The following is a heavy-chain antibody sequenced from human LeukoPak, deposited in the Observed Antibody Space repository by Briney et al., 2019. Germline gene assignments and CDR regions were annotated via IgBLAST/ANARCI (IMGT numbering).Heavy chain of an antibody. CDR2: IYPGDSDT. Sequence: GESLKISCRGSGYSFTTYWIGWVRQMPGKGLEWMGIIYPGDSDTRYTPSFQGQVTMSVDKSINTVYLQWSSLKASDTAMYYCARQSRDGSKTRGYFFDYWGQGTLVTVSS. CDR3: ARQSRDGSKTRGYFFDY. D-gene: IGHD3-10*01. CDR1: GYSFTTYW. J-gene: IGHJ4*02. V-gene: IGHV5-51*01.